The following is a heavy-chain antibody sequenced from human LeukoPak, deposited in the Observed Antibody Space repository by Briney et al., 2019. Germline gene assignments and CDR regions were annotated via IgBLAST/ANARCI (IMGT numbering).Heavy chain of an antibody. Sequence: GGSLRLSCAASGFTFSGYWMSWVRQAPGKGLEWVANIKQDGSEKYYVDSVKGRFTISRDNAKNSLYLQMNSLRAEDTAVYYCARDRYYYDSSGYYFDYWGQGTLVTVSS. V-gene: IGHV3-7*01. CDR1: GFTFSGYW. J-gene: IGHJ4*02. D-gene: IGHD3-22*01. CDR3: ARDRYYYDSSGYYFDY. CDR2: IKQDGSEK.